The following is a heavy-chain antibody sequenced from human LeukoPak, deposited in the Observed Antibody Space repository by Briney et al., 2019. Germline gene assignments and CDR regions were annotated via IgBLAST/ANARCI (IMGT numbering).Heavy chain of an antibody. CDR1: GYTLTELS. J-gene: IGHJ4*02. CDR3: AREIAFDY. CDR2: INPNSGGT. V-gene: IGHV1-2*02. Sequence: ASVKVSCKVSGYTLTELSMHWVRQAPGQGLEWMGWINPNSGGTNYAQKFQGRVTMTRDTSISTAYMELSRLRSDDTAVYYCAREIAFDYWGQGTLVTVSS. D-gene: IGHD2-21*01.